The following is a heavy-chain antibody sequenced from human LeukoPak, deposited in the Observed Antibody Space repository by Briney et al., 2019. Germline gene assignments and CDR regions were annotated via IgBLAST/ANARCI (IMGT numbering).Heavy chain of an antibody. J-gene: IGHJ5*02. CDR3: ARDRDIVATYNWFAP. CDR1: GFTFSSYG. V-gene: IGHV3-33*01. CDR2: IWYDGSNK. D-gene: IGHD5-12*01. Sequence: GRSLRLSCAASGFTFSSYGMHWVRQAPGKGLEWVAVIWYDGSNKYYADSVKGRFTISRDNSKNTLYLQMNSLRAEDTAVYYCARDRDIVATYNWFAPWGQGPLVTVSS.